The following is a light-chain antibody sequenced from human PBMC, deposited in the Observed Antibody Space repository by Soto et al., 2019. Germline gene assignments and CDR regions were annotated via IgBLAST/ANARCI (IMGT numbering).Light chain of an antibody. CDR3: QQSYTTPLT. Sequence: DIHMTQSPFSLSASVVDIVTITCLASQSISKYLIWYQLKPGKAPKLLIYASSSLQSGVPSRFSGSGSGTDFTLTISSLHLEDFATYYCQQSYTTPLTFGGGTKVDIK. CDR1: QSISKY. J-gene: IGKJ4*01. CDR2: ASS. V-gene: IGKV1-39*01.